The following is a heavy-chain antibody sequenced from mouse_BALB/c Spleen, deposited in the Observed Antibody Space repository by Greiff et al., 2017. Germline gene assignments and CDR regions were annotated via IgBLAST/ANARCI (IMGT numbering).Heavy chain of an antibody. CDR1: GYTFTSYT. CDR3: ARDPYYAMDY. Sequence: QVQLKQSGAELARPGASVKMSCKASGYTFTSYTMHWVKQRPGQGLEWIGYINPSSGYTNYNQKFKDKATLTADKSSSTAYMQLSSLTSEDSAVYYCARDPYYAMDYWGQGTSVTVSS. CDR2: INPSSGYT. V-gene: IGHV1-4*01. J-gene: IGHJ4*01.